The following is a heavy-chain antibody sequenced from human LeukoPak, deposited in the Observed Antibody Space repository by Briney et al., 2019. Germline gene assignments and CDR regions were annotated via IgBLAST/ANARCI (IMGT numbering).Heavy chain of an antibody. J-gene: IGHJ4*02. Sequence: ASVNVSCKASGYTFTGYYMHWVRPAPGRGLEWMGWINPTSGGTKNAQKFQGRVTMTRDTSISTAYMELSRLRSDDTAVYYCARSQWLIDASIDYWGQGTLVTVSS. CDR2: INPTSGGT. V-gene: IGHV1-2*02. CDR3: ARSQWLIDASIDY. CDR1: GYTFTGYY. D-gene: IGHD6-19*01.